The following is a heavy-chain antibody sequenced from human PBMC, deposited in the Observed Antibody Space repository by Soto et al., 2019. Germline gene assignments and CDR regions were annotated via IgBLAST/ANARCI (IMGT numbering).Heavy chain of an antibody. J-gene: IGHJ6*02. V-gene: IGHV5-51*01. D-gene: IGHD5-18*01. Sequence: PGESLKISSRGSGYNFNTYLIGWLRQMPGKGLEWMGIIYPGDSDTRYSPSFQGQVTISADKSISTAYLQWSSLKASDTAMYYCARHVTYYYGMDVWGQGTTDTVSS. CDR1: GYNFNTYL. CDR2: IYPGDSDT. CDR3: ARHVTYYYGMDV.